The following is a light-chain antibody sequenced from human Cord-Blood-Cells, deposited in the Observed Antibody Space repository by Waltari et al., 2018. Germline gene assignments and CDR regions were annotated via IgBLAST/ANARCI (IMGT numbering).Light chain of an antibody. J-gene: IGLJ3*02. CDR1: SSDVGGYHY. Sequence: QSALTQPRSVSGSPGQPVTISCTGTSSDVGGYHYVSWYQQHPGKAPKLMIDDVSKRPSGVPERFAGSKSGNTASLTITGLQAEDEADYYCCSYAGSYTWVFGGGTKLTVL. V-gene: IGLV2-11*01. CDR3: CSYAGSYTWV. CDR2: DVS.